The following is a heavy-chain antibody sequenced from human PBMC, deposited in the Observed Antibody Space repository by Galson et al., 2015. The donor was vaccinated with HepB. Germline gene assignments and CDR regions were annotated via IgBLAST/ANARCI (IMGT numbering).Heavy chain of an antibody. CDR1: GYTFTSYG. D-gene: IGHD2-15*01. J-gene: IGHJ6*02. V-gene: IGHV1-18*01. Sequence: SVKVSCKASGYTFTSYGITWVRQAPGQGLEWMGWISAYNGNTNYAQKFQGRVTMTTDTSTSTAYMELRSLRSDDTAVYYCARDTVLGYCSGGSCYDYYYYGMDVWCQGTTVTVSS. CDR2: ISAYNGNT. CDR3: ARDTVLGYCSGGSCYDYYYYGMDV.